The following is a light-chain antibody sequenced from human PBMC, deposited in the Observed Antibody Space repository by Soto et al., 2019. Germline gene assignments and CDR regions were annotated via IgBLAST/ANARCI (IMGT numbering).Light chain of an antibody. J-gene: IGKJ5*01. CDR1: QSVSSN. CDR2: DAS. CDR3: QQYHNWPIT. V-gene: IGKV3-15*01. Sequence: VMTQSPLSLPVTLGQPATLSFGASQSVSSNLAWHQQKPGQAPRILMYDASTRATGISARFSGSGSGTEFTLTISSLQSEDFAVYYCQQYHNWPITFGQGTRLGIK.